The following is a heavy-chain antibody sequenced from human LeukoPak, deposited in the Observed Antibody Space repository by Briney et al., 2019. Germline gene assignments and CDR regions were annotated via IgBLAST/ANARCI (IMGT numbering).Heavy chain of an antibody. CDR1: GFSFSGYG. D-gene: IGHD1-26*01. CDR3: ARRGYSGSHKYLDY. V-gene: IGHV3-30*03. J-gene: IGHJ4*02. CDR2: ISYDGSNK. Sequence: GTSLRLSCGASGFSFSGYGMHWVRQAPGRGLEWVAVISYDGSNKYYAYSVKGRFTISRDNSKNTLYLQMNSLRAEDTAVYYCARRGYSGSHKYLDYWGQGTLVTVSS.